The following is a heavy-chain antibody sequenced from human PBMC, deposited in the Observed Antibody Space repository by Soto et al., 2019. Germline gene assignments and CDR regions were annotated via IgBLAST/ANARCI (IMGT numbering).Heavy chain of an antibody. D-gene: IGHD3-10*01. CDR2: TYYRSRWYT. J-gene: IGHJ3*02. CDR1: GDSVSSNRAA. Sequence: VQLQQSGPGLVKPSQTLSLTCAISGDSVSSNRAAWGWIRQSPSRGLEWLGRTYYRSRWYTDYADSVKSRITINPDTYRNQFSLQLNSVTPEDTAVYYCAREDSAATNDAFDMRGPGTMVTVSS. CDR3: AREDSAATNDAFDM. V-gene: IGHV6-1*01.